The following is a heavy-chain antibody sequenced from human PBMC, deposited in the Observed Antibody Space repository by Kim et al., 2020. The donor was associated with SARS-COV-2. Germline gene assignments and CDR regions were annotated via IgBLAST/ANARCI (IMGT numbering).Heavy chain of an antibody. J-gene: IGHJ4*02. V-gene: IGHV5-10-1*01. CDR2: DT. Sequence: DTNYSPSFQGHVTISADKSISTAYLQWSSLKASDTAMYYCARSYPPYDYWGQGTLVTVSS. CDR3: ARSYPPYDY.